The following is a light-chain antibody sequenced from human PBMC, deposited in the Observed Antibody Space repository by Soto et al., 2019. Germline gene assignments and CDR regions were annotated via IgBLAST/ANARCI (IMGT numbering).Light chain of an antibody. CDR3: QSYDSSLSDPGVV. Sequence: QAVVTQPPSVSGAPGQRVTISCTGSSSNIGAGYDVHWYQQLPGTAPKLLIYGNSNRPSGVPDRFSGSKSGTSASLAITGLQAEDEADYYCQSYDSSLSDPGVVFGGGTKLTVL. J-gene: IGLJ2*01. CDR2: GNS. CDR1: SSNIGAGYD. V-gene: IGLV1-40*01.